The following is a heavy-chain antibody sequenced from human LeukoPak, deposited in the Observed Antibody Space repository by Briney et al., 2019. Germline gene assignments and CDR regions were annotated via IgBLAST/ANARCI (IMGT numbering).Heavy chain of an antibody. CDR1: GGSISSYY. CDR3: ARGVGHSSLYWFDP. D-gene: IGHD6-6*01. V-gene: IGHV4-59*01. CDR2: IYYSGST. Sequence: SETLSLTCTVSGGSISSYYWSWIRQPPGKGLEWIGYIYYSGSTNYNPSLKSRVTISVDTSKNQFSLKLSSVTAADTAVYYCARGVGHSSLYWFDPWGQGTLVTVSS. J-gene: IGHJ5*02.